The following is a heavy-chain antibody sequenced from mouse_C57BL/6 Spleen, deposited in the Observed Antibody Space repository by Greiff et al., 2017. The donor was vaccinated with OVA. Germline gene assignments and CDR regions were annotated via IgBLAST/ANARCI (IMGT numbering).Heavy chain of an antibody. Sequence: QVHVKQSGAELVKPGASVKMSCKASGYTFTSYWITWVKQRPGQGLEWIGDIYPGSGSTNYNEKFKSKATLTVDTSSSTAYMQLSSLTSEDSAVYYCASYSMREGMDYWGQGTSVTVSS. CDR2: IYPGSGST. J-gene: IGHJ4*01. CDR1: GYTFTSYW. V-gene: IGHV1-55*01. CDR3: ASYSMREGMDY. D-gene: IGHD2-5*01.